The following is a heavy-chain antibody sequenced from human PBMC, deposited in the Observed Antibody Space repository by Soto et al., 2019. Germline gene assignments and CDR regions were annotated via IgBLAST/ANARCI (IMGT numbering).Heavy chain of an antibody. CDR1: GGSFSGYY. CDR3: ARAYSIAVAY. D-gene: IGHD6-19*01. CDR2: INHSGST. V-gene: IGHV4-34*01. Sequence: QVQLQQWGAGLLKPSETLSLTCAVYGGSFSGYYWSWIRQPPGKGLEWSGEINHSGSTNYNPSLKSRVTISVDTSKNQFSLKLSSVTAADTAVYYCARAYSIAVAYWGQGTLVTVSS. J-gene: IGHJ4*02.